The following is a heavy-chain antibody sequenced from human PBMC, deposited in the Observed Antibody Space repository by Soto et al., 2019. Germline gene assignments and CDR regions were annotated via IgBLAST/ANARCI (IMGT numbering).Heavy chain of an antibody. CDR2: IIAGSGDKT. J-gene: IGHJ4*02. CDR3: ANFMSSRGFDY. Sequence: EVQLLESGGGLVQPGGSLRLSCAASGFTFSSYAMSWVRQAPGKGLEWVSVIIAGSGDKTYYADSVKGRFTISRDNSKSTVYLQMSSLRAEDTAIYYCANFMSSRGFDYWGQGTLVTVSS. CDR1: GFTFSSYA. D-gene: IGHD6-13*01. V-gene: IGHV3-23*01.